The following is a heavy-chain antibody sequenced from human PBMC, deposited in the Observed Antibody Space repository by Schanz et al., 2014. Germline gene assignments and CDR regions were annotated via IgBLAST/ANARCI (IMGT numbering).Heavy chain of an antibody. J-gene: IGHJ4*02. Sequence: VQLVESGGGLVQPGGSLRLSCAASGFIFSDYYMSWIRQAPGKGLEWVSYISGSATTIYYADSVKGRFTISRDNAKNSLYLQMHSLRPEDTAVYYCARGTPFLCDYWGQGTLVTVSS. CDR2: ISGSATTI. CDR1: GFIFSDYY. CDR3: ARGTPFLCDY. V-gene: IGHV3-11*04. D-gene: IGHD3-16*01.